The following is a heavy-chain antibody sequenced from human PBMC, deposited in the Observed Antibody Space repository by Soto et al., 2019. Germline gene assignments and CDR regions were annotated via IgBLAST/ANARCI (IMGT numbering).Heavy chain of an antibody. CDR1: GYTFTSYG. V-gene: IGHV1-18*01. J-gene: IGHJ4*02. Sequence: GTSVKVSCKDSGYTFTSYGSSWVRQAPGQGLEWMGWISAYNGNTNYAQKLQGRVTMTTDTSTSTAYMELRSLRSDDTAVYYCARAREDLGVPAADFDYWGQGTLVTVSS. D-gene: IGHD2-2*01. CDR2: ISAYNGNT. CDR3: ARAREDLGVPAADFDY.